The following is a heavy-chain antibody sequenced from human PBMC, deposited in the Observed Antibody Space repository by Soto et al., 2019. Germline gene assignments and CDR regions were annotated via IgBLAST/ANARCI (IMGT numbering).Heavy chain of an antibody. J-gene: IGHJ4*02. CDR2: LNPNSGNT. D-gene: IGHD6-19*01. V-gene: IGHV1-8*01. CDR3: ATSGGGWYLY. CDR1: GVAITCKA. Sequence: ASGVAITCKAMEWVRQATGQGLEWMGWLNPNSGNTGFAQKFQGRVTLTRNTSVNTAYIELSSLRSDDTAIYYCATSGGGWYLYWGQGTRVTVS.